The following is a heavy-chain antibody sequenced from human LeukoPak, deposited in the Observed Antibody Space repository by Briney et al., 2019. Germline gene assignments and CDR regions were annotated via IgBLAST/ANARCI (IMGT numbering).Heavy chain of an antibody. Sequence: PGGSLRLSCAASGFTFSSYAMSWARQAPGEGLEWVSGISGKGGSTYYADSVKGRFTISRDNSKNTLYLQMNSLRAEDTAEYDCAITNSGQYFDYWGQGTLVTVSS. CDR1: GFTFSSYA. J-gene: IGHJ4*02. CDR3: AITNSGQYFDY. V-gene: IGHV3-23*01. D-gene: IGHD6-19*01. CDR2: ISGKGGST.